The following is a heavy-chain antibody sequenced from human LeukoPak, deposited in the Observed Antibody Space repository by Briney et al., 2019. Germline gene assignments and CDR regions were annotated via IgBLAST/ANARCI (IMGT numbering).Heavy chain of an antibody. V-gene: IGHV3-74*01. CDR2: INSDGSST. D-gene: IGHD3-22*01. Sequence: GGSLRLSCAASGFTFSSYWMHWVRQAPGKGLVWVSRINSDGSSTSYADSVKGRFTISRDNAKNTLYLQMNSLRAEDTAVYYCARVKYDSSGYYYYWGQGTLVTVSS. CDR3: ARVKYDSSGYYYY. J-gene: IGHJ4*02. CDR1: GFTFSSYW.